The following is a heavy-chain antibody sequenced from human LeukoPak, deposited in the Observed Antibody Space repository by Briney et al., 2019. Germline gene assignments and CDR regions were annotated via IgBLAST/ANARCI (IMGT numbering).Heavy chain of an antibody. CDR3: ARDKAAAGTRAFDI. J-gene: IGHJ3*02. D-gene: IGHD6-13*01. CDR1: GCSLSGVCYP. CDR2: IYHSGST. V-gene: IGHV4-30-2*01. Sequence: SHTVSVTCAVSGCSLSGVCYPWGWLRPAPGQGLEGVGYIYHSGSTYYNPSLKSRVTISVDRSKNQLSLKLSSVTAADTAVYYCARDKAAAGTRAFDIWGQGTMVTVSS.